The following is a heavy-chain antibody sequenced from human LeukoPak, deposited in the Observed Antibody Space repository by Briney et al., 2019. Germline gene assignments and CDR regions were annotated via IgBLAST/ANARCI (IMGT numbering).Heavy chain of an antibody. V-gene: IGHV4-59*01. CDR3: ARGAIVAAGNYYFDY. D-gene: IGHD6-13*01. J-gene: IGHJ4*02. CDR1: GGSISRYY. CDR2: IHESGST. Sequence: PSETLSLTCTVSGGSISRYYWTWIRQPPGKGLEWIGYIHESGSTKYNPSLKSRVTISVDTSKNQFSPKLSSVTAADTAVYYCARGAIVAAGNYYFDYWGQGAPVTVSS.